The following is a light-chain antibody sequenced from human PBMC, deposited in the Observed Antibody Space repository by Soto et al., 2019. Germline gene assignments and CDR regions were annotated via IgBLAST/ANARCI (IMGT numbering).Light chain of an antibody. V-gene: IGKV1D-12*01. J-gene: IGKJ5*01. Sequence: LTQSPSSLSASFGDTVTIKCRSSQDVGRWLSWYQQKPGKAPKILIFAASSLQSGVPSRFSGSGSGTDFTLTITSLQSEDFATYYCQHAKSFPVTFGQGTLLEIK. CDR1: QDVGRW. CDR2: AAS. CDR3: QHAKSFPVT.